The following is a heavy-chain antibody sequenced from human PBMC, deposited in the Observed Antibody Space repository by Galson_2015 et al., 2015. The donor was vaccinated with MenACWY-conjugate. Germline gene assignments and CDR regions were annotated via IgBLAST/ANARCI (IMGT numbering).Heavy chain of an antibody. Sequence: SGASVKQPGESLWISCTGSGYTFTSDWVSWVRQMPVEGLEWMGRTDPSASYPNYSPSVQGHVTISADKSISTAYLQWSSLKASDTAMYYCARRYSSSWYWSWFDPWGQGTLVTVSS. CDR2: TDPSASYP. V-gene: IGHV5-10-1*01. CDR3: ARRYSSSWYWSWFDP. J-gene: IGHJ5*02. CDR1: GYTFTSDW. D-gene: IGHD6-13*01.